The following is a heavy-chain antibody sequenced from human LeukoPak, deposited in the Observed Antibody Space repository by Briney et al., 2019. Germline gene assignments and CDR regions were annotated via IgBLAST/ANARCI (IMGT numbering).Heavy chain of an antibody. D-gene: IGHD2-2*01. V-gene: IGHV3-23*01. Sequence: GGSLRLSCAASGFTFSSYAMSWVRQAPGKGLEWVSAICGSGGSTYYADSVKGRFTISRDNSKNTLYLQMNSLRAEDTAVYYCAEDGWEDIVVVPAAMMGYFDYWGQGTLVTVSS. J-gene: IGHJ4*02. CDR3: AEDGWEDIVVVPAAMMGYFDY. CDR2: ICGSGGST. CDR1: GFTFSSYA.